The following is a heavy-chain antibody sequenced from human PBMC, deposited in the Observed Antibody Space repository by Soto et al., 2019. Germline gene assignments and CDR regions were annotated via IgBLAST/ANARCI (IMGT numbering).Heavy chain of an antibody. CDR3: AKIGKERDYYSSGSYYDYYYYYGMDV. CDR1: GFTFSSYA. Sequence: GGSLRLSCAASGFTFSSYAMGWVRQTPGKGLEWVSAISGSGGSTYYADSVKGRFTISRDNSKNTQYLQMNSLRAEDTAVYYGAKIGKERDYYSSGSYYDYYYYYGMDVWGQGTTVTVSS. V-gene: IGHV3-23*01. D-gene: IGHD3-10*01. CDR2: ISGSGGST. J-gene: IGHJ6*02.